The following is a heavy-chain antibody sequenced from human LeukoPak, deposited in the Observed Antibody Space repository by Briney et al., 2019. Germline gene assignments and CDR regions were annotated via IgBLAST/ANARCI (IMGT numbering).Heavy chain of an antibody. J-gene: IGHJ4*01. CDR3: ARGYDKPDY. CDR2: IWYDGSNI. D-gene: IGHD3-3*01. Sequence: PGRSLRLSCAASGFTFGSCGMHWVRQAPGKGPEWVAVIWYDGSNIYYADSVKGRFTISRDNSKNTLFLQMNSLRAEDTAVYYCARGYDKPDYWGQGTLVTVSS. CDR1: GFTFGSCG. V-gene: IGHV3-33*01.